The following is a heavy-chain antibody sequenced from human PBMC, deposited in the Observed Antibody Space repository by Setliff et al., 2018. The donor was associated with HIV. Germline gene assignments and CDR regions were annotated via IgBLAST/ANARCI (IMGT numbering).Heavy chain of an antibody. CDR1: GGSISSHY. CDR2: IYYSGST. Sequence: PSETLSLTCTVSGGSISSHYWGWIRQPPGKGLEWIGYIYYSGSTDYNPSLKSRVTISVDKSKNQFSLKLSSVIAADTAVYYCARVSKNLWSSFLFESYAFDIWGQGTVVTVSS. D-gene: IGHD3-3*01. J-gene: IGHJ3*02. V-gene: IGHV4-59*11. CDR3: ARVSKNLWSSFLFESYAFDI.